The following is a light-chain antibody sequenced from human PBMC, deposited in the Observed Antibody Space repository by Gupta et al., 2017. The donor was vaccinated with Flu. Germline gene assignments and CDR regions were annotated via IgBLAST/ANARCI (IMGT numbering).Light chain of an antibody. Sequence: IQMTQSPSSLSASVGDRVTITCQASQATNNYVNWYQQKPGKAPSLLIYDGFNLYRGVPSRFSGSGSGTDFTFTISRLQPEDLATYYCQQEDCLPNTFGGGTKVDIK. CDR2: DGF. V-gene: IGKV1-33*01. CDR1: QATNNY. J-gene: IGKJ4*01. CDR3: QQEDCLPNT.